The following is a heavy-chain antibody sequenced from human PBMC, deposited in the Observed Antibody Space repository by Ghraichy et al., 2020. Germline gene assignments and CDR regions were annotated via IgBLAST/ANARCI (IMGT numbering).Heavy chain of an antibody. CDR2: ISDDGNNK. D-gene: IGHD2-21*02. CDR1: GFTLYAGFTFSSYG. CDR3: AKDQGWITATANPDY. Sequence: GGSLRLSCSASGFTLYAGFTFSSYGMHWVRQTPGKGLEWVAVISDDGNNKYYVDSVKGRFTISRDNSENTLYLEMNNLRAEDTAVYYCAKDQGWITATANPDYWGQGTLVIVSS. V-gene: IGHV3-30*18. J-gene: IGHJ4*02.